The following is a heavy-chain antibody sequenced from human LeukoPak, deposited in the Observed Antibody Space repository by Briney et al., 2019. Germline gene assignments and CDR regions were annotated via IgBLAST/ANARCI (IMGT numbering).Heavy chain of an antibody. V-gene: IGHV4-59*01. D-gene: IGHD6-13*01. CDR1: GGSISSYY. CDR3: ARDGYSSSWSVGVLGFDY. Sequence: SETLSLTCTVSGGSISSYYWSWIRQPPGKGLEWIGYIYYSGSTNYNPSLKSRVTISVDTSKNQFSLKLSSVTAADTAVYYCARDGYSSSWSVGVLGFDYWGQGTLVTVSS. CDR2: IYYSGST. J-gene: IGHJ4*02.